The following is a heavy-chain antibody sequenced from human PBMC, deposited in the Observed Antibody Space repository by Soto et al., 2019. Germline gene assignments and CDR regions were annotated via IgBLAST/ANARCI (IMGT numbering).Heavy chain of an antibody. CDR3: ATAEVDY. Sequence: PWGSLRLSCAASGFTFGNYWMDWVRQAPGKGLEWVSRMNSDGSTTNYADSVKGRFTVSRDNAKNTLYLQMNSLRAEDTAVYYCATAEVDYWGPGTLVTVSS. V-gene: IGHV3-74*01. CDR2: MNSDGSTT. CDR1: GFTFGNYW. J-gene: IGHJ4*02.